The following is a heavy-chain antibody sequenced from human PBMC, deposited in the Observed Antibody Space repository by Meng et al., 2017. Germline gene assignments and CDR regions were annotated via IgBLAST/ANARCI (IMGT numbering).Heavy chain of an antibody. CDR2: INPNSGGT. D-gene: IGHD3-22*01. CDR1: GYTFTSYA. CDR3: ARYYYDSSGYYFSAFDI. Sequence: ASVKVSCKASGYTFTSYAMNWVRQAPGQGLEWMGWINPNSGGTNYAQKFQGRVTMTRDTSISTAYMELSRLRSDDTAVYYCARYYYDSSGYYFSAFDIWGQGTMVTVSS. V-gene: IGHV1-2*02. J-gene: IGHJ3*02.